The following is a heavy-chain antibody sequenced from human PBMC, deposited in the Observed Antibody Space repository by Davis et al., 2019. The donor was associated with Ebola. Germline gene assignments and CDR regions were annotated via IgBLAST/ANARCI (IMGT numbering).Heavy chain of an antibody. Sequence: HTGGSLRLSCAASGFTFSSYWMHWVRQAPGKGLVWVSRINSDGSSTSYADSVKGRFPISRDNAKNTLYLQMNSLRAEDTAVYYCARVGRSAVLPGWFDPWGQGTLVTVSS. CDR3: ARVGRSAVLPGWFDP. V-gene: IGHV3-74*01. D-gene: IGHD3-3*01. J-gene: IGHJ5*02. CDR1: GFTFSSYW. CDR2: INSDGSST.